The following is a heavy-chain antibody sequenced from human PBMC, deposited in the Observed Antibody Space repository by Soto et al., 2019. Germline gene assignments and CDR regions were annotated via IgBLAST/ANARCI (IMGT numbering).Heavy chain of an antibody. Sequence: GASVKVSCKASGYTFTTYAMHWVRPAPGQRLEWMGWINTANGNTKYSQKIQGRVTITRDTSASTAYMELSSLKSEDTAVFYCARDLGNPYYFNYWGQGTLVTVSS. D-gene: IGHD3-16*01. CDR3: ARDLGNPYYFNY. CDR1: GYTFTTYA. V-gene: IGHV1-3*04. J-gene: IGHJ4*02. CDR2: INTANGNT.